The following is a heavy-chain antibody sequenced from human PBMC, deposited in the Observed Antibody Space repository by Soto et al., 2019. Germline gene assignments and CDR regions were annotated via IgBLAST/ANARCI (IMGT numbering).Heavy chain of an antibody. Sequence: PSETLSLTCAVYGGSFSGYYWSWIRQPPGKGLEWIGEINHSGSTNYNPSLKSRVTISVDTSKNQFSLKLSSVTAADTAVYYCARSLVNYYDILTGYYGYYYYGMDVWSQGTTVTVSS. D-gene: IGHD3-9*01. J-gene: IGHJ6*02. CDR3: ARSLVNYYDILTGYYGYYYYGMDV. V-gene: IGHV4-34*01. CDR2: INHSGST. CDR1: GGSFSGYY.